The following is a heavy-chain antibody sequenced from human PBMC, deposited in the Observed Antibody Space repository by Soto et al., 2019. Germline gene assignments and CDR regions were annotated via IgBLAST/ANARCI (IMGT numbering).Heavy chain of an antibody. D-gene: IGHD3-10*01. V-gene: IGHV3-53*01. CDR2: IYSGGYT. CDR3: APGPGGGGY. J-gene: IGHJ4*02. CDR1: GFTVSNNY. Sequence: EVQLVESGGGLIQPGGSLRLSCAVSGFTVSNNYMSWVRQAPGKGLEGVSVIYSGGYTAYGDSVKGRFTISRDNSKNTLSLKMNSRGPEVPAVFFWAPGPGGGGYWGQGTLVTVSS.